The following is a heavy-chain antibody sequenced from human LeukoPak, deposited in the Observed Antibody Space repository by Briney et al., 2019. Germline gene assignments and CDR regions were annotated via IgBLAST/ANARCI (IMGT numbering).Heavy chain of an antibody. V-gene: IGHV3-48*03. J-gene: IGHJ4*02. CDR1: GFTFSRYD. D-gene: IGHD5/OR15-5a*01. Sequence: LAGGSLRLSCATSGFTFSRYDYNWVRQAPGKGLEWISYISISGVTKYYADSVRGRFAVSRDNARDSLCLQMDSLRAEDTATYYCTSHGSTYYFDYCGQGTQVTVSS. CDR2: ISISGVTK. CDR3: TSHGSTYYFDY.